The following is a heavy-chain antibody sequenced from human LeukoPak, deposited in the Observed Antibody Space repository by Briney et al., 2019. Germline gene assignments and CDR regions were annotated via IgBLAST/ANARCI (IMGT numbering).Heavy chain of an antibody. D-gene: IGHD3-10*01. Sequence: GGSLRLSCAASGFTFSSYWMSWVRQAPGKGLEWVAVISYDGSNKYYADSVKGRFTISRDNSKNTLYLQMNSLRAEDTAVYYCAKDHWTMVRGVLKGVDYWGQGTLVTVSS. V-gene: IGHV3-30*18. CDR1: GFTFSSYW. CDR2: ISYDGSNK. CDR3: AKDHWTMVRGVLKGVDY. J-gene: IGHJ4*02.